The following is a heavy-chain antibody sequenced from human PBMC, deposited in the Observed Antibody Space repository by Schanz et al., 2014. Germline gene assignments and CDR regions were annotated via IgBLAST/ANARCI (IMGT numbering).Heavy chain of an antibody. Sequence: EVQLVESGGGLVKPGGSLRLSCTASRIIFGTYSMNWIRQTPKGLEWVSTLSGSGAGTFYADSVKGRFTISRDNSENTLYLQMNSLRAEDTAVYYCAKQHGVIQQVSDYWGQGTLVTVSS. D-gene: IGHD3-22*01. CDR2: LSGSGAGT. CDR1: RIIFGTYS. J-gene: IGHJ4*02. V-gene: IGHV3-23*04. CDR3: AKQHGVIQQVSDY.